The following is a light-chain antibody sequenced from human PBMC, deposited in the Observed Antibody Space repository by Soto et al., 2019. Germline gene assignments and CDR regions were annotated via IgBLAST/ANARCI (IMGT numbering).Light chain of an antibody. CDR1: QNILYSSNNKNY. J-gene: IGKJ2*01. V-gene: IGKV4-1*01. Sequence: DIVMTQSPDSLAVSLGERATINCKSSQNILYSSNNKNYLAWYQQKPGQPPKLLIYWASTRVSGVPDRFSGSASGTDFTLTISSLQAEDVGLYHCQQYYSIPHTFGQGTNLEIK. CDR3: QQYYSIPHT. CDR2: WAS.